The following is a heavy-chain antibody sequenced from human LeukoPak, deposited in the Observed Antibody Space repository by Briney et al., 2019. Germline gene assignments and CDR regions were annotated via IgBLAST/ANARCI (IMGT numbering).Heavy chain of an antibody. Sequence: SGTLSLTCAVSGGSITQTNYWTWIRPPPGKGLEWIGEVNLQGGTNYNPSLLRRVAISVDTSANHVSLQMTSVTAADTAVYYCAREGGSYRPLDYSGQGTLVTVSS. CDR3: AREGGSYRPLDY. CDR2: VNLQGGT. J-gene: IGHJ4*02. D-gene: IGHD3-16*02. CDR1: GGSITQTNY. V-gene: IGHV4-4*02.